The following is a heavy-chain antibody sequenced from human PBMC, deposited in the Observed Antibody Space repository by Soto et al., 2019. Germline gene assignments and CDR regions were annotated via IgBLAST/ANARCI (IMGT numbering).Heavy chain of an antibody. V-gene: IGHV4-59*01. CDR1: GGSISSYY. Sequence: SETLSLTCTVSGGSISSYYWSWIRQPPGKGLEWIGYIYYSGSTNYNPSLKSRVTISVDTSKNQFSLKLSSVTAADTAVYYCARAYGDCFDYWGQGTLVTVSS. J-gene: IGHJ4*02. D-gene: IGHD4-17*01. CDR3: ARAYGDCFDY. CDR2: IYYSGST.